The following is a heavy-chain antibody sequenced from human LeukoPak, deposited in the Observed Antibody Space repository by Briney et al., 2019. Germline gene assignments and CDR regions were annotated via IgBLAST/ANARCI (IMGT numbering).Heavy chain of an antibody. J-gene: IGHJ4*02. CDR2: ISSSSSYI. D-gene: IGHD2-15*01. Sequence: GGSLRLSCAASGFTFSSYSMNWVRQAPGKGLEWVSSISSSSSYIYYADSVKGRFTISRDDAKNSLNLQMNSLRDEDTAVYYCARIGYCSGGRCYSAYFDSWGQGTLVTVSS. CDR3: ARIGYCSGGRCYSAYFDS. CDR1: GFTFSSYS. V-gene: IGHV3-21*01.